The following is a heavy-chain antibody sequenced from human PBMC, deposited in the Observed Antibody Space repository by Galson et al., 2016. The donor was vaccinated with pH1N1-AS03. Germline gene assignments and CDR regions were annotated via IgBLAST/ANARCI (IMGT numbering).Heavy chain of an antibody. CDR2: IYYSGGT. CDR1: GGSISSYY. D-gene: IGHD6-13*01. V-gene: IGHV4-59*01. Sequence: LSLTCTVSGGSISSYYWTWIRPPPGKGLEWVGHIYYSGGTNYNPSLKSRVTISVDTSKNQFSLKLSSVTAADTAVYYCARFRSSWTFYYGLDIWGQGTTVTVSS. J-gene: IGHJ6*02. CDR3: ARFRSSWTFYYGLDI.